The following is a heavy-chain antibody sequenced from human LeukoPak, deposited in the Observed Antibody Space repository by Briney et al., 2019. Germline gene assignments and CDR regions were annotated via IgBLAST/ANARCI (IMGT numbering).Heavy chain of an antibody. Sequence: PGGSLRLSCAASGFTFSSYWMSWVRQAPGKGLEWVANIKQDGSEKYYVDSVKGRFTISRDNAKNSLYLQMNSLRAEDTAVYYCARGAEEAIFGVVIPDYWGQGTLVTVSS. CDR3: ARGAEEAIFGVVIPDY. D-gene: IGHD3-3*01. J-gene: IGHJ4*02. CDR2: IKQDGSEK. V-gene: IGHV3-7*01. CDR1: GFTFSSYW.